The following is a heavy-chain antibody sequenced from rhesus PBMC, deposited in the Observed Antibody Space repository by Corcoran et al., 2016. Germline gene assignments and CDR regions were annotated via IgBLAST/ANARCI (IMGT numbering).Heavy chain of an antibody. CDR3: ARDGAWTPRDY. D-gene: IGHD1-44*02. Sequence: QLQLQESGPGLVKPSETLSLTCAVSGYSISSGYGWSWIRQPPGKGLEWIGYISYSGSTSYNPSLNSRVTISRDTSKNQFSLKLSSVTAADTAVYYCARDGAWTPRDYWGQGVLVTVSS. J-gene: IGHJ4*01. CDR1: GYSISSGYG. CDR2: ISYSGST. V-gene: IGHV4-122*02.